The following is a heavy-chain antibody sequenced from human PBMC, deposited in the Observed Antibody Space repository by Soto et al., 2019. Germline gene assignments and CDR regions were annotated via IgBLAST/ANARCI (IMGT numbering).Heavy chain of an antibody. CDR1: GGSISSGDYY. Sequence: SETLSLTCTVSGGSISSGDYYWSWIRQPPGKGLEWIGYIYYSGSTYYNPSLKSRVTISVDTSKNQFSLKLSSVTAADTAVYYCARYGRCSGYYFFDYWGQGTLVTVSS. V-gene: IGHV4-30-4*01. CDR3: ARYGRCSGYYFFDY. J-gene: IGHJ4*02. D-gene: IGHD3-22*01. CDR2: IYYSGST.